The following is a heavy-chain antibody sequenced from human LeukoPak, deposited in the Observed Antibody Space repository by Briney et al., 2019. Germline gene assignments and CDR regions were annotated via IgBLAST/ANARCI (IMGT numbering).Heavy chain of an antibody. V-gene: IGHV1-69*13. J-gene: IGHJ4*02. CDR2: IIPIFGTA. D-gene: IGHD3-22*01. CDR3: ARDLYYDTKRKGLDY. CDR1: GGTFSSYA. Sequence: GASVNVSCKASGGTFSSYAISWVRQAPGQGLEWMGGIIPIFGTANYAQKFQGRVTITADESTSTAYMELSSLRSEDTAVYYCARDLYYDTKRKGLDYWGQGTLVTVSS.